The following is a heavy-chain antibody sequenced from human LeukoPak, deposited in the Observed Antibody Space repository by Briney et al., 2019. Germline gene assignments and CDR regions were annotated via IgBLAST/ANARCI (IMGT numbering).Heavy chain of an antibody. D-gene: IGHD6-19*01. CDR1: GGSISSYY. CDR2: IYYSGST. Sequence: PSETLSLTCTVPGGSISSYYWCWVRQPPRKGLGWVGYIYYSGSTNYNPSLKSRVTISVDTSKNQFSLKLSSVTAADTAVYYCARSLAVAGSSDYWGQGTLVTVSS. V-gene: IGHV4-59*01. J-gene: IGHJ4*02. CDR3: ARSLAVAGSSDY.